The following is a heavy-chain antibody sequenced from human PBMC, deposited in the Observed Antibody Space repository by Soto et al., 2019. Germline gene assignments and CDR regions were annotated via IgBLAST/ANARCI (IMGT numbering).Heavy chain of an antibody. V-gene: IGHV1-18*01. CDR1: GYTFTSYG. Sequence: QVPLVQSGAEVKKPGASVKVSCKASGYTFTSYGISWVRQAPGQGLEWMGWISAYNGNTNYAQKLQGRVTMTTDTSTSTAYMELRSLRSNDTAVYYCARDRPLVVVPAAMEWFGANLDYWGHVSLVTVSS. CDR3: ARDRPLVVVPAAMEWFGANLDY. J-gene: IGHJ4*01. CDR2: ISAYNGNT. D-gene: IGHD2-2*01.